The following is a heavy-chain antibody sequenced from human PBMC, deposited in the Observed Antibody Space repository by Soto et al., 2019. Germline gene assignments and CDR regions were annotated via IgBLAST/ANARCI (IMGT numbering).Heavy chain of an antibody. D-gene: IGHD3-10*01. CDR1: GGSISSGGFY. V-gene: IGHV4-31*03. CDR2: IYYSGST. CDR3: AREVGFPMVRGVTSYADV. Sequence: QVQLQESGPGLVKPSLTLSLTCNVSGGSISSGGFYWSWIRQHPGKGLEWIGHIYYSGSTYYNPSLRSRVTLSVDTSKNQFSLNLSSVTAADSAVYYCAREVGFPMVRGVTSYADVWGKGTTVTCSS. J-gene: IGHJ6*04.